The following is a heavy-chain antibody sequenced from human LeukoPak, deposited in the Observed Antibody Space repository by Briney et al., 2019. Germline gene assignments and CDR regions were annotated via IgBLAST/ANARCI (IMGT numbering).Heavy chain of an antibody. CDR2: IIPILGIA. CDR3: ASGTGGTVYDY. J-gene: IGHJ4*02. Sequence: VASVKVSCKASGGTFSSYTISWVRQAPGQGLEWMGRIIPILGIANYAQKFQGRVTITADKSTSTAYMELSSLRSEDTAVYYCASGTGGTVYDYWGQGTLVTVSS. D-gene: IGHD3/OR15-3a*01. V-gene: IGHV1-69*02. CDR1: GGTFSSYT.